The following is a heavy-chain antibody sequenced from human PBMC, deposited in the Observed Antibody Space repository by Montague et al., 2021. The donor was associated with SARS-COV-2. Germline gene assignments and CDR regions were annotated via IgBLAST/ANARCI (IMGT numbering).Heavy chain of an antibody. CDR1: GGSISSTTFY. V-gene: IGHV4-39*07. CDR2: IYESDTY. D-gene: IGHD6-19*01. Sequence: SETLSLTCTVSGGSISSTTFYWGRIRPSHGKGLVWIVYIYESDTYYYNPSLKSRVAISIDTPNIQFSLKITTSIVADTAIYYCVTPGKTAVAGQFDYWGPGILVTVSS. J-gene: IGHJ4*02. CDR3: VTPGKTAVAGQFDY.